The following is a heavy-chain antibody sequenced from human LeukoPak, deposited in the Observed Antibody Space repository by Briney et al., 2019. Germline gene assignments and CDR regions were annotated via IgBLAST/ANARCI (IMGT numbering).Heavy chain of an antibody. CDR1: GFTFSDAW. D-gene: IGHD6-19*01. CDR2: IKSKTDGGTT. Sequence: GGSLRLSCAASGFTFSDAWMNWVRQAPGKGLEWVGRIKSKTDGGTTDYAALVKGRFTISRDDSINTLYLQMNSLKTEDTAVYYCTTVSSGWEFDYWGQGTLVTVSS. CDR3: TTVSSGWEFDY. J-gene: IGHJ4*02. V-gene: IGHV3-15*01.